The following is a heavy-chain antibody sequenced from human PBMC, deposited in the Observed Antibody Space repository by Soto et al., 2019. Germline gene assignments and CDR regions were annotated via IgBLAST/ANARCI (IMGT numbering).Heavy chain of an antibody. Sequence: PSETLSLTCTVSGGSISSYYWSWIRQPPGKGLEWIGYIYYSGSTNYNPSLKSRVTISVDTSKNQFSLKLSSVTAADTAVYYCARVDRYSYGYFDYWGQGTLVTVSS. D-gene: IGHD5-18*01. J-gene: IGHJ4*02. CDR2: IYYSGST. CDR1: GGSISSYY. V-gene: IGHV4-59*01. CDR3: ARVDRYSYGYFDY.